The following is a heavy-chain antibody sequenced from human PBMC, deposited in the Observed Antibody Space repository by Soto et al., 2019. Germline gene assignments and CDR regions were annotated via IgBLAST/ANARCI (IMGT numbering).Heavy chain of an antibody. CDR2: IYDSGIT. CDR1: GGSLNSADFY. Sequence: VQLQESGPGLVKPSQTLSLTCTVSGGSLNSADFYWSWIRQPPGKGLEWIGYIYDSGITNYTPSLKGRVTMSLDRSNNQVSLKLSSVTAADTAVYFCARDVAHGYTENVWGQGTMVTVSS. V-gene: IGHV4-30-4*01. CDR3: ARDVAHGYTENV. D-gene: IGHD5-18*01. J-gene: IGHJ3*01.